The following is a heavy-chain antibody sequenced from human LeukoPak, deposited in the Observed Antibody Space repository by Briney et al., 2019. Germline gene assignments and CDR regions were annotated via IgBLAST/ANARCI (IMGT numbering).Heavy chain of an antibody. J-gene: IGHJ4*02. D-gene: IGHD3-3*01. CDR3: AREARVEGVVLPD. CDR2: ISSSSSCI. V-gene: IGHV3-21*01. CDR1: GFTFSSYS. Sequence: GGSLRLSCAASGFTFSSYSMNWVRQAPGKGLEWVSSISSSSSCIYYADSVKGRFTISRDNAKNSLYLQMNSLRAEDTAVYYCAREARVEGVVLPDWGQGTLVTVSS.